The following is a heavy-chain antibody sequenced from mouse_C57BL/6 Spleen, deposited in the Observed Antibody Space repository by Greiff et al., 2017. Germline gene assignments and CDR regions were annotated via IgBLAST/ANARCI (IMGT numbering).Heavy chain of an antibody. J-gene: IGHJ3*01. CDR3: ARTGWDPY. D-gene: IGHD4-1*01. CDR2: INPNNGGT. Sequence: VQLKQSGPELVKPGASVKISCKASGYTFTDYYMNWVKQSHGKSLEWIGDINPNNGGTSYNQKFKGKATLTVDTSSSTAYMELRSLTSEDSAVYYCARTGWDPYWGQGTLVTVSA. V-gene: IGHV1-26*01. CDR1: GYTFTDYY.